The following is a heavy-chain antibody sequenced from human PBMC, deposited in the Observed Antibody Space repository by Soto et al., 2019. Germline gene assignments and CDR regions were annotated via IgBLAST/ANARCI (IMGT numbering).Heavy chain of an antibody. CDR3: ARVRIAAAGTWFDC. J-gene: IGHJ5*01. CDR1: GFTFSDYY. CDR2: ISSSSSYT. D-gene: IGHD6-13*01. Sequence: GGSLRLSCAASGFTFSDYYMSWIRQAPGKGLEWVSYISSSSSYTNYADSVKGRFTISRDNAKNSLYLQMNSLRAEDTAVYYCARVRIAAAGTWFDCWGQGTLVTVSS. V-gene: IGHV3-11*06.